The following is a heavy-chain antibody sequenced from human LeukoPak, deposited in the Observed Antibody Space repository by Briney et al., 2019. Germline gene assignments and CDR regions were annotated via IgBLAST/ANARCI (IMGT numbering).Heavy chain of an antibody. Sequence: PGRSLRLSCAASGFTFGDYDDYAMHWVRQAPGKGLEWVSGISWNSGSIEYADSVKGRFTISRDNAKNSLYLQMNSLRAEDTAVYYCASGATRLDYLDFWGQGTLVTVSS. CDR1: GFTFGDYDDYA. CDR2: ISWNSGSI. CDR3: ASGATRLDYLDF. J-gene: IGHJ4*02. D-gene: IGHD1-26*01. V-gene: IGHV3-9*01.